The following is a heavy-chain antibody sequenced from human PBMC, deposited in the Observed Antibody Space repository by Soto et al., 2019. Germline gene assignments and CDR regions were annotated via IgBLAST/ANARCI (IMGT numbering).Heavy chain of an antibody. CDR2: INHSGNT. J-gene: IGHJ5*02. CDR3: ERGRGEFDD. Sequence: PSETLSLTCSFYVSSLSDNYCNWLRQPPGKGLEWIGEINHSGNTNYNPSLRSRVTISIDTYKNQLSLNLRSVSAADTAVYYCERGRGEFDDWGKGTPVTVSS. CDR1: VSSLSDNY. D-gene: IGHD2-21*01. V-gene: IGHV4-34*01.